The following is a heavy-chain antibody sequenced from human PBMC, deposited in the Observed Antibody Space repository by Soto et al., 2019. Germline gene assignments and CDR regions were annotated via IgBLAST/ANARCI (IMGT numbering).Heavy chain of an antibody. CDR1: GGTFSSYA. CDR3: ARGGTTYYYEAGPFDI. Sequence: QVQLVQSGAEVKKPGSSVKVSCKASGGTFSSYAISWVRQAPGQGLEWMGGIIPIFGTANYAQKFQGRVTITADESTSKAYMELSSLRSEDTAVYYCARGGTTYYYEAGPFDIWGQGTMVTVSS. V-gene: IGHV1-69*01. CDR2: IIPIFGTA. J-gene: IGHJ3*02. D-gene: IGHD3-22*01.